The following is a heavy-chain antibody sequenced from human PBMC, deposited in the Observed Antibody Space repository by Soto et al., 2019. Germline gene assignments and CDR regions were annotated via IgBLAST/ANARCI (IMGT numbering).Heavy chain of an antibody. J-gene: IGHJ4*02. CDR2: ISSNGSST. Sequence: PGGSLRLSCAASVLTFSGHAMYWVHQAPGKGLEYVSAISSNGSSTYYANSVKGRFTISRDNSKNTLYLQMGSLRAEDMAVYYCARSTDVYYGSGSYHPIHYWGQGTLVTVSS. CDR3: ARSTDVYYGSGSYHPIHY. CDR1: VLTFSGHA. V-gene: IGHV3-64*01. D-gene: IGHD3-10*01.